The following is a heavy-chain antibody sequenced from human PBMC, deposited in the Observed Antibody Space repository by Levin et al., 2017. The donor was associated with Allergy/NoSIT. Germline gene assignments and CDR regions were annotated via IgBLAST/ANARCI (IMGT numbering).Heavy chain of an antibody. Sequence: GSLRLSCAASGFTFSTYSMNWVRQAPGKGLEWVSSVSSSSSYIYYVDSVKGRFTISRDNAKKSLYLQMNSLRAEDTAVYYCAASTCSSTSCYGRYQYYYMDVWGKGTTVTVSS. V-gene: IGHV3-21*01. CDR2: VSSSSSYI. D-gene: IGHD2-2*01. CDR1: GFTFSTYS. J-gene: IGHJ6*03. CDR3: AASTCSSTSCYGRYQYYYMDV.